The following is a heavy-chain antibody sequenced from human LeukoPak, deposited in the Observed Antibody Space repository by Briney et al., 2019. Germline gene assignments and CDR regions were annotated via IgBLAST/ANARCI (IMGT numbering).Heavy chain of an antibody. V-gene: IGHV3-30*03. Sequence: GGSLRLSCAASGFTFSSSGMHWVRQAPGKGLEWVAFISYDGSNKYYADSVKGRFTISRDNAKNSLYLQINSLRDEDTAVYYCARDYYDSSGYYSLFDYWGQGTLVTVSS. J-gene: IGHJ4*02. CDR3: ARDYYDSSGYYSLFDY. CDR1: GFTFSSSG. D-gene: IGHD3-22*01. CDR2: ISYDGSNK.